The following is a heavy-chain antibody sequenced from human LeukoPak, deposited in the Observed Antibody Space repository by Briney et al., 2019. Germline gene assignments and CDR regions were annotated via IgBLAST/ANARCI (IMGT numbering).Heavy chain of an antibody. J-gene: IGHJ5*02. CDR1: GYTFTGHY. D-gene: IGHD2-15*01. CDR2: INPNSGGT. Sequence: ASVKVSCKASGYTFTGHYMHWVRQAPGQGLEWMGWINPNSGGTNYAQKFQGRVTMTRDTSISTAYMELSRLRSDDTAVYYCARQFIHCSGGSCHTHWFDPWGQGTLVTVSS. CDR3: ARQFIHCSGGSCHTHWFDP. V-gene: IGHV1-2*02.